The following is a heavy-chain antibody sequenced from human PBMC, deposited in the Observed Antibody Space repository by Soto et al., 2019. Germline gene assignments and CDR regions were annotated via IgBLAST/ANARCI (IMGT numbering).Heavy chain of an antibody. CDR2: ISSSSSYI. CDR1: GFTFSSYS. CDR3: ARDMAQGDYGIDY. V-gene: IGHV3-21*01. Sequence: GGSLRLSCAASGFTFSSYSMNWVRQAPGKGLEWVSSISSSSSYIYYADSVKGRFTISRDNAKNSLYLQMNSLRAEDTAVYYCARDMAQGDYGIDYWGQGTLVTVSS. D-gene: IGHD4-17*01. J-gene: IGHJ4*02.